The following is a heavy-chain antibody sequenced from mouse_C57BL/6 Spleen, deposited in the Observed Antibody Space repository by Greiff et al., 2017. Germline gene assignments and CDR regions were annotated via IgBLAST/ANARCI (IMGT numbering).Heavy chain of an antibody. J-gene: IGHJ4*01. V-gene: IGHV3-6*01. CDR1: GYSITSGYY. Sequence: EVKVEESGPGLVKPSQSLSLTCSVTGYSITSGYYWNWIRQFPGNKLEWMGYISYDGSNNYNPSLKNRISITRDTSKNQFFLKLNSVTTEDTATYYCAREGNYEYYYAMDYWGQGTSVTVSS. CDR3: AREGNYEYYYAMDY. CDR2: ISYDGSN. D-gene: IGHD2-1*01.